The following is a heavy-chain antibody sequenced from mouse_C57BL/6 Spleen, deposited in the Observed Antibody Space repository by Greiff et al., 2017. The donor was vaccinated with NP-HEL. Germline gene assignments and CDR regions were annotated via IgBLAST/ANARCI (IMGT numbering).Heavy chain of an antibody. J-gene: IGHJ1*03. CDR1: GYTFTSYT. Sequence: VHLVESGAELARPGASVKMSCKASGYTFTSYTMHWVKQRPGQGLEWIGYINPSSGYTKYNQKFKDKATLTADKSSSTAYMQLSSLTSEDSAVYYCARGAITTVVARYFDVWGTGTTVTVSS. CDR3: ARGAITTVVARYFDV. V-gene: IGHV1-4*01. CDR2: INPSSGYT. D-gene: IGHD1-1*01.